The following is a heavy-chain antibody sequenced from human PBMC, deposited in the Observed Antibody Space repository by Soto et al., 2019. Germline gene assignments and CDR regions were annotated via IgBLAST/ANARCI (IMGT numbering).Heavy chain of an antibody. CDR2: TYYRSKWYN. V-gene: IGHV6-1*01. Sequence: SQTLSLTGAISGDSVSSNSAAWNWIRQSPSRGLEWLGRTYYRSKWYNDYAVSVKSRITIDPDTSKNQFSLQLNSVTPEDTAVYYCARDGRMDDCTNGVCYPYYGMDVWAQGTTVTVSS. CDR3: ARDGRMDDCTNGVCYPYYGMDV. CDR1: GDSVSSNSAA. D-gene: IGHD2-8*01. J-gene: IGHJ6*02.